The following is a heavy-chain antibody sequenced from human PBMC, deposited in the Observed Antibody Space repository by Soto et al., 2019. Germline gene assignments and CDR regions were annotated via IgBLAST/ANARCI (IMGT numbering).Heavy chain of an antibody. V-gene: IGHV3-48*01. CDR1: GITFSDYS. D-gene: IGHD3-10*01. CDR3: ARDRGGGGFSH. Sequence: EVQLVESGGGLVQPGGSLRLSCAASGITFSDYSMHWVRQAPGKGLEWVSYITSSSSPIYYADSVKGRFTISRDNAKNSLYLQMHSLGAEDTAVYYCARDRGGGGFSHWGQGTLVTVSS. CDR2: ITSSSSPI. J-gene: IGHJ4*02.